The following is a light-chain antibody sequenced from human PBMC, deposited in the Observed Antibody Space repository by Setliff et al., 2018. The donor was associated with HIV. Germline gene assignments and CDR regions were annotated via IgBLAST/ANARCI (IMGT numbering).Light chain of an antibody. CDR3: CSNTGSNTYV. Sequence: SALAQPASVSGSPGQSITISYTGTSGDVGRYNLVSWYQQQPGKPPKLMIYQASKRPSGVSNRFSGSKSGNTASLTISGLQAEDEADYYCCSNTGSNTYVFGTGTKVTVL. J-gene: IGLJ1*01. CDR2: QAS. CDR1: SGDVGRYNL. V-gene: IGLV2-23*01.